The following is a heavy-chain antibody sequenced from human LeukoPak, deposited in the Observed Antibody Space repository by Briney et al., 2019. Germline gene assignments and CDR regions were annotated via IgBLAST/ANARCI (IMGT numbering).Heavy chain of an antibody. J-gene: IGHJ5*02. CDR3: ARSLFNWNYGWFDR. CDR2: INHSGST. D-gene: IGHD1-7*01. CDR1: GGSFSGYY. Sequence: SETLSLTCAVYGGSFSGYYWSWIRQPPGKGLEWIGEINHSGSTNYNPSLKSPVTISADTSRNQVSLKLTYVTAADTAVYYCARSLFNWNYGWFDRWGQGSLVTVSS. V-gene: IGHV4-34*01.